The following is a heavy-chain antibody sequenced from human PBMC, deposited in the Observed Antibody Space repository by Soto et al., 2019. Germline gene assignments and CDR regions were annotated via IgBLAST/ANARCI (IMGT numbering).Heavy chain of an antibody. CDR3: ARDLGNPGYSSSRDWFDP. J-gene: IGHJ5*02. Sequence: SETLSLTCAVYGGSSSGYYWSWIRQPPGKGLEWIGEINHSGSTNYNPSLKSRVTISVDKSKNQFSLKLSSVTAADTAVYYCARDLGNPGYSSSRDWFDPWGQGTLVTVSS. V-gene: IGHV4-34*01. D-gene: IGHD6-13*01. CDR1: GGSSSGYY. CDR2: INHSGST.